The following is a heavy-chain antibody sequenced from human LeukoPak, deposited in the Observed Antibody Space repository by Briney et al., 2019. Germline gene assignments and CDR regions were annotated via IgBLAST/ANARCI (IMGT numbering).Heavy chain of an antibody. CDR1: GYTFTSYG. D-gene: IGHD3-16*01. CDR3: ARDWRIKTVGGAGISGY. J-gene: IGHJ4*02. CDR2: ISAYNGNT. Sequence: ASVKVSCKASGYTFTSYGISWVRQAPGQGLEWMGWISAYNGNTNYAQKLQGRVTMTTDTSTSTAYMELRSLRSDDTAVYYCARDWRIKTVGGAGISGYWGQGTLVTVSS. V-gene: IGHV1-18*01.